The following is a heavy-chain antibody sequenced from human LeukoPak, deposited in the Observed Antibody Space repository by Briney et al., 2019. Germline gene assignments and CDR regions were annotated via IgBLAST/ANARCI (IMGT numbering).Heavy chain of an antibody. CDR3: ANNFDY. CDR2: IWHDGSNK. Sequence: QTGGSLGLSCAASGFTFSSYGMHWVRQAPGKGLEWVAVIWHDGSNKYYADSVKGRFTISRDNSKNTLYLQMNSLRAEDTAVYYCANNFDYWGQGTLVTVSS. V-gene: IGHV3-33*06. CDR1: GFTFSSYG. J-gene: IGHJ4*02.